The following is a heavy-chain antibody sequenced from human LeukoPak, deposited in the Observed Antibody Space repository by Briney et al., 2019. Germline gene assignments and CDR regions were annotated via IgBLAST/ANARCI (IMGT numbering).Heavy chain of an antibody. D-gene: IGHD1-7*01. CDR1: GYSISSGYY. Sequence: SETLSLTCTVSGYSISSGYYWGWIRQPPGKGLEWIGSIYRSGSTYYNPSLKSRVTISVDTSKNQFSLKLSSVTAADTAVYYCARVYNWNSSGLGAPRDWGRGTLVTVSS. V-gene: IGHV4-38-2*02. CDR3: ARVYNWNSSGLGAPRD. CDR2: IYRSGST. J-gene: IGHJ4*02.